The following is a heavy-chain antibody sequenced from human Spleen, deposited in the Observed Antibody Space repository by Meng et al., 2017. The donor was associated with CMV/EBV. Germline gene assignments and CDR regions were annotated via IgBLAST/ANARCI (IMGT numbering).Heavy chain of an antibody. CDR3: AREVVGGATDF. V-gene: IGHV6-1*01. Sequence: IYGDSVSSKNAGWNGSRQPPSRGLEWRGRKYYRSKWYNDYAVSMKGRITINPDTSKNQFSLQLNSGTHEDTAVYYCAREVVGGATDFWGQGTLVTVSS. J-gene: IGHJ4*02. D-gene: IGHD1-26*01. CDR1: GDSVSSKNAG. CDR2: KYYRSKWYN.